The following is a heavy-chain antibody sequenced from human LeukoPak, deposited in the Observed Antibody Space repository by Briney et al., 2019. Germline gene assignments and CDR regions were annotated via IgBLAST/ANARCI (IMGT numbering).Heavy chain of an antibody. CDR2: INHSGST. CDR3: ARAHLPPYYYGSGSYSDY. J-gene: IGHJ4*02. D-gene: IGHD3-10*01. V-gene: IGHV4-34*01. Sequence: NPSETLSLTCAVYGGSFSGYYWSWIRQPPGKGLEWTGEINHSGSTNYNPSLKSRVTISVDTSKNQFSLKLSSVTAADTAVYYCARAHLPPYYYGSGSYSDYWGQGTLVTVSS. CDR1: GGSFSGYY.